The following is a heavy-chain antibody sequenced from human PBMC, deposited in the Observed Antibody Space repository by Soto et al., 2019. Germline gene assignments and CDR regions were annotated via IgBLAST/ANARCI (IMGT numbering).Heavy chain of an antibody. V-gene: IGHV4-59*01. Sequence: QVQLQESGPGLVKPSETLSLTCTVSGGSISSYYWSWIRQPPGKGLEWIGYIYYSGSTNYNPSLKSRVTISVDTSENQFSLKLSSVTAADTAVYYCARHPGGSTSFDYWGQGTLVTVSS. CDR2: IYYSGST. D-gene: IGHD2-15*01. CDR1: GGSISSYY. CDR3: ARHPGGSTSFDY. J-gene: IGHJ4*02.